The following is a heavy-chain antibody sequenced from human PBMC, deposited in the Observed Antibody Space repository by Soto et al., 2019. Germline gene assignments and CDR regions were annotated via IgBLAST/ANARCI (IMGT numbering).Heavy chain of an antibody. J-gene: IGHJ6*03. V-gene: IGHV1-8*01. CDR1: GYTFTNYD. CDR3: ARGARRFDYDVAEDYYYMDV. D-gene: IGHD3-3*01. CDR2: MNPNSGNT. Sequence: ASVKVSCKASGYTFTNYDSNWVRQATGQGLEWVGWMNPNSGNTGYAQKFQGRVTMTRSTSIRTAYMELSSLRSEDTAVYYCARGARRFDYDVAEDYYYMDVWGKGTTVTVSS.